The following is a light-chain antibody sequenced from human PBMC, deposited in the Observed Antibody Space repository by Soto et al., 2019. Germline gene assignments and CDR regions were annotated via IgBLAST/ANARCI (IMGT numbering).Light chain of an antibody. CDR2: GAS. CDR1: QKITSNF. J-gene: IGKJ2*01. Sequence: EIVLTQSPVTLSLSPRERATLSCRASQKITSNFLAWFQQKAGLAPRLLIYGASTRASGVPDRFSGGGSGTDFVLTSSRLEPEAFAVYYCHQYGRSPFTFGQGTKLQIK. V-gene: IGKV3-20*01. CDR3: HQYGRSPFT.